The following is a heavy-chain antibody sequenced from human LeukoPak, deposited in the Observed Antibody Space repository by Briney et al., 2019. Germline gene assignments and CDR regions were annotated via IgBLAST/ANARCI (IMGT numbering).Heavy chain of an antibody. V-gene: IGHV4-61*02. D-gene: IGHD3-10*01. CDR3: AREGLGGSRKYYYYYGMDV. CDR2: IYTSGST. J-gene: IGHJ6*02. Sequence: SQTLSLTCTVSGGSISSGSYYWSWIRQPAGKGLEWIGRIYTSGSTNYNPSLKSRVTISADTSKNQLSLKLSSVTAADTAVYYCAREGLGGSRKYYYYYGMDVWGQGTTVTVSS. CDR1: GGSISSGSYY.